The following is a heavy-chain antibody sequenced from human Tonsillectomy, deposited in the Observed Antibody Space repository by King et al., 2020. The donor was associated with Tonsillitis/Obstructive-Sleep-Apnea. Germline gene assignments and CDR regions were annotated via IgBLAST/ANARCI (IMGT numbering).Heavy chain of an antibody. CDR1: GGSISSINW. CDR2: IYHSGST. CDR3: ARKWELLYDAFDI. D-gene: IGHD1-26*01. V-gene: IGHV4-4*02. J-gene: IGHJ3*02. Sequence: QLQESGPGLVKPSGTLSLTCAVSGGSISSINWWSWVRQPPGKGLEWMGEIYHSGSTNYNPSLKSRVTISVDKSKNQFSLKLSAVTAADTAGYYCARKWELLYDAFDIWGQGTMVTVSS.